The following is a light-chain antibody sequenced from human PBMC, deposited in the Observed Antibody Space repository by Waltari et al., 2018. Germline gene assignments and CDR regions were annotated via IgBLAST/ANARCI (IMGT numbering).Light chain of an antibody. CDR1: SSDVGGYHY. J-gene: IGLJ2*01. CDR3: SSYTSSTYPVV. CDR2: EVT. Sequence: QSALTQPASVSGSPGQSVTISCTGTSSDVGGYHYFSWYQQHPGNAPKLMIYEVTHRPSGVSNRFSGSKSGNTASLTISGLQAEDEADYYCSSYTSSTYPVVFGGGTKLTVL. V-gene: IGLV2-14*01.